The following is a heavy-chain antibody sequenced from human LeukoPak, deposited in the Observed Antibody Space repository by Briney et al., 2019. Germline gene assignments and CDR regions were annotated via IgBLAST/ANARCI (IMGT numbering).Heavy chain of an antibody. Sequence: PGGSLRLSCAASGFTVSSNYMSWVRQAPGKGLEWVSVIYSGGSTYYADSVKGRFTISRDNSKNTLYLQMNSLRAEDTAVYYCARADTAMAGIDYWGQGTLVTVSS. CDR2: IYSGGST. J-gene: IGHJ4*02. CDR3: ARADTAMAGIDY. V-gene: IGHV3-66*01. D-gene: IGHD5-18*01. CDR1: GFTVSSNY.